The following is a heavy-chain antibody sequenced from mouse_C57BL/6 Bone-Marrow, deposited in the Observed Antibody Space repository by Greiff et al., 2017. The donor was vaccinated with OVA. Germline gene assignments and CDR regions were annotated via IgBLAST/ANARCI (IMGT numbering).Heavy chain of an antibody. CDR1: GYTFTSYW. J-gene: IGHJ1*03. D-gene: IGHD1-1*01. V-gene: IGHV1-72*01. Sequence: QVQLKQPGAELVKPGASVKLSCKASGYTFTSYWMHWVKQRPGRGLEWIGRIDPNSGGTKYNEKFKSKATLTVDKPSSTAYMQLSSLTSEDSAVYYCARDYYGSSYVKYFDVWGTGTTVTVSS. CDR2: IDPNSGGT. CDR3: ARDYYGSSYVKYFDV.